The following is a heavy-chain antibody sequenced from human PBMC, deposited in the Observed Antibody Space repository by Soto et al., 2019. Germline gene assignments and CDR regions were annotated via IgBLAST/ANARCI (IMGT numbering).Heavy chain of an antibody. CDR2: INPNSGGT. Sequence: ASVKVSCKASGYTFTGYYMHWVRQAPGQGLEWMGWINPNSGGTNYAQKFQGWVTMTRDTSISTAYMELSRLRSDDTAVYYCARDKSCTKGVCNNGFDPWGQGTLVTVSS. D-gene: IGHD2-8*01. CDR1: GYTFTGYY. V-gene: IGHV1-2*04. CDR3: ARDKSCTKGVCNNGFDP. J-gene: IGHJ5*02.